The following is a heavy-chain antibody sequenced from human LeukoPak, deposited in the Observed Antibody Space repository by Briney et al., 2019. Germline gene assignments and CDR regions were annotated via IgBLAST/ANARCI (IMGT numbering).Heavy chain of an antibody. Sequence: GASVKVSCKASGYTFTSYGISWVRQAPGQGLEWMGWISAYNGNTNYAQKLQGRVTMTTDTSTSTAYMELRSLRSDDTAVYYCARGNYDISTGYYADYWGQGTLVTVSS. CDR1: GYTFTSYG. J-gene: IGHJ4*02. CDR2: ISAYNGNT. D-gene: IGHD3-9*01. V-gene: IGHV1-18*01. CDR3: ARGNYDISTGYYADY.